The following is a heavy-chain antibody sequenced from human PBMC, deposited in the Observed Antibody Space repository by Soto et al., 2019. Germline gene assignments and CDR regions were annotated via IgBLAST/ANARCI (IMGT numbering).Heavy chain of an antibody. D-gene: IGHD4-17*01. CDR1: GGSFSGYY. CDR3: ARANGDHARIIY. CDR2: INHSGST. Sequence: QVQLQQWGAELLKPSETLSLTCAVYGGSFSGYYWSWISQPPGKGLEWIGEINHSGSTNYNPSLKSRVTISVDTSKNPFSLKLSSVTAADTAVSYCARANGDHARIIYWGQGTLVTVSS. V-gene: IGHV4-34*01. J-gene: IGHJ4*02.